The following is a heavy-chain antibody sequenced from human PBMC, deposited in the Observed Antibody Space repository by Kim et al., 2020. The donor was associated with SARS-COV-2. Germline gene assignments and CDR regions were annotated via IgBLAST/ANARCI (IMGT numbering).Heavy chain of an antibody. V-gene: IGHV3-30*02. Sequence: YADSVKGLFTISRDNSKSTLYLQMSSRRAEDTAVYYCAKANGDYYDSSGYYWGQGTLVTVSS. CDR3: AKANGDYYDSSGYY. J-gene: IGHJ4*02. D-gene: IGHD3-22*01.